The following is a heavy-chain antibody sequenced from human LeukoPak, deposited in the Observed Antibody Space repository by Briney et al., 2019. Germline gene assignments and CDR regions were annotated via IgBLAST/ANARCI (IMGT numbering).Heavy chain of an antibody. CDR3: ARHRGYGGDYDY. D-gene: IGHD2-21*01. V-gene: IGHV5-51*01. J-gene: IGHJ4*02. CDR1: GYTFHNYW. CDR2: IYPDGSDA. Sequence: GESLKISCKGSGYTFHNYWIAGVRQMRGKGLEWMGIIYPDGSDARYSPSFQGQVSISADKSITTAYLQWSSLKASDTAMYYCARHRGYGGDYDYWGQGTLVTVSS.